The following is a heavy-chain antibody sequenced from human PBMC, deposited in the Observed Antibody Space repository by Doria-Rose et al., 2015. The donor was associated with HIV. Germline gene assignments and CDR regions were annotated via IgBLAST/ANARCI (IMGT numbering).Heavy chain of an antibody. Sequence: QVTLKESGPVLVKPTETLTLTCTVSGGSLSSPGMGVSWIRQPPGKALEWLANIVSDDERSYKASLKSRLTISRCTSISQVVLTMTDMDPVDTATYYCARIKSSRWYHKFYFDFWGQGTLVIVSA. V-gene: IGHV2-26*01. CDR1: GGSLSSPGMG. J-gene: IGHJ4*02. D-gene: IGHD6-13*01. CDR2: IVSDDER. CDR3: ARIKSSRWYHKFYFDF.